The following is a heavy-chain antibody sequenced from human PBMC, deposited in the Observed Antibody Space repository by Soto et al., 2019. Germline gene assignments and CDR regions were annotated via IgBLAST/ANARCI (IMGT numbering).Heavy chain of an antibody. V-gene: IGHV3-30-3*01. CDR2: ISNDGSDI. D-gene: IGHD3-10*01. J-gene: IGHJ4*02. CDR1: GFPFTDYS. Sequence: QVQLVESGGGVVQPGRSLRLSCAASGFPFTDYSLHWVRQAPGKGLEWVAIISNDGSDIDYADSVKGRFIISRDNSNNMLHLEMNSLRMEDSAVYYCARDPRWRELLLDYWGQGTLVTVSS. CDR3: ARDPRWRELLLDY.